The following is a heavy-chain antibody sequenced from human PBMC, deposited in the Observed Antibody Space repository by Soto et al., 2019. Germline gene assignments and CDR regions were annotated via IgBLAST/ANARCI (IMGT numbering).Heavy chain of an antibody. J-gene: IGHJ4*02. Sequence: EVQLVESGEGLVQPGGSLRLSCAASGFTFSSYNIHWIRQAPGKGLEFVSAISRSGDRTYYADSVKGRFTITRDNSKNTVWLLMGSLRAEDMAVYYCARARCSSGQCYYFDYWGLGALVSVSS. CDR2: ISRSGDRT. D-gene: IGHD2-15*01. CDR1: GFTFSSYN. V-gene: IGHV3-64*02. CDR3: ARARCSSGQCYYFDY.